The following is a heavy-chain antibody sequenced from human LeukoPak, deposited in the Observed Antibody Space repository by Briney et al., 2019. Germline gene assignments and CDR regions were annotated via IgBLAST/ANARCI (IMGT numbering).Heavy chain of an antibody. CDR1: GYTFTVYY. CDR3: AREGGYDSSGYYYGSLVY. Sequence: AASVKVSFKASGYTFTVYYMHWVRQAPGQGLEWMGRINPNSGGTSYAQKFQGRVTMTRDTSISTAYMELSRLRSDDTAVYYCAREGGYDSSGYYYGSLVYWGQGTLVTVSS. CDR2: INPNSGGT. V-gene: IGHV1-2*06. D-gene: IGHD3-22*01. J-gene: IGHJ4*02.